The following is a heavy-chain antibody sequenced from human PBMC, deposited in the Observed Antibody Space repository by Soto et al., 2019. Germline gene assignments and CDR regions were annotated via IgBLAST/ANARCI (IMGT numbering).Heavy chain of an antibody. J-gene: IGHJ5*02. CDR1: GYTFTSYD. CDR2: INPNSGNT. V-gene: IGHV1-8*01. Sequence: ASVKVSCKASGYTFTSYDINWVRQATGQGLEWMGWINPNSGNTSYAQKFQGRVTMTTDTSTSTAYMELRSLRSDDTAVYYCARDLRFEPFDPWGQGTLVTVSS. CDR3: ARDLRFEPFDP. D-gene: IGHD3-3*01.